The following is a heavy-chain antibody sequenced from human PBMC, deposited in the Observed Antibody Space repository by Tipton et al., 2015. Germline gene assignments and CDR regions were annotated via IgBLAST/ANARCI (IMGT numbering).Heavy chain of an antibody. CDR1: AYSISSDYY. J-gene: IGHJ1*01. Sequence: TLSLTCAVSAYSISSDYYWSWIWQSPGEGLEWIGYIYYSGSTNYNPSLRSRVAMSMDTSKNQFSLKLSSVIAADTAVYYCARASIIQGYYHDSSRYYLFNSWGQGTLVTVSS. CDR2: IYYSGST. CDR3: ARASIIQGYYHDSSRYYLFNS. V-gene: IGHV4-61*01. D-gene: IGHD3-22*01.